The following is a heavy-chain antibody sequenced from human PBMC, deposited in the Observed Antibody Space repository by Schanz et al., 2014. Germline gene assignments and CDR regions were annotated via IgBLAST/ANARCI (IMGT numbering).Heavy chain of an antibody. CDR2: INPSGGST. Sequence: QVQLVQSGAEVKKPGASVKVSCKASGYTFTSDSMHWVRQAPGQGLEWMGMINPSGGSTTYAQKFQGGITMTSDKSTSTVYMKVISLRSDDTAVYYCARGGYSSGWCDRDIAHFDYWGQGTLVTVYS. CDR1: GYTFTSDS. CDR3: ARGGYSSGWCDRDIAHFDY. D-gene: IGHD6-19*01. V-gene: IGHV1-46*01. J-gene: IGHJ4*02.